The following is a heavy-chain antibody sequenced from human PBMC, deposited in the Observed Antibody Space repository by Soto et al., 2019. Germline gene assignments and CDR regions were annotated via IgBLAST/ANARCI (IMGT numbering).Heavy chain of an antibody. CDR1: GYTFAYYG. J-gene: IGHJ5*01. Sequence: ASVKVSCKASGYTFAYYGISWVRQAPGQGLEWMGWISGNNGATNYAPKMQGRVTMTIDTSTDTAYMDLRSLTSDDTSVYFCARGLKYFRLLGNLFDSCGQGTLLTVS. CDR3: ARGLKYFRLLGNLFDS. D-gene: IGHD5-18*01. CDR2: ISGNNGAT. V-gene: IGHV1-18*04.